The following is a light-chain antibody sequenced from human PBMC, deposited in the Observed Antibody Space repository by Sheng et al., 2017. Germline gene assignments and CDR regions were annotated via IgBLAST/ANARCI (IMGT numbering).Light chain of an antibody. V-gene: IGKV1-5*03. CDR3: QQYNSPWT. Sequence: DIQMTQSPSTLSASVGDRVTISCRASQSVSTWLAWYQQKPGKAPKLLIYKASTLESGVPSRFSGSGSGTDFTLTISSLQPGDFATYYCQQYNSPWTFGQGTKVEIK. J-gene: IGKJ1*01. CDR2: KAS. CDR1: QSVSTW.